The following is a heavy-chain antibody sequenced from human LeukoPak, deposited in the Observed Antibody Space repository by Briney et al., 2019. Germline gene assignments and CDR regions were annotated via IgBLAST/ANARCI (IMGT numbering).Heavy chain of an antibody. Sequence: SETLSLTCTVSGGSVTSSSHYWGWIRQPPGKGLEWIASIYYSGDDYYNPSLKSRATIFVDTSQSQFSLRLSSVTAADTAVYYCARHKSRSVSIWSGSQTKGVRGPFDIWGQGTMVTVSS. CDR3: ARHKSRSVSIWSGSQTKGVRGPFDI. D-gene: IGHD2-8*01. CDR2: IYYSGDD. J-gene: IGHJ3*02. V-gene: IGHV4-39*01. CDR1: GGSVTSSSHY.